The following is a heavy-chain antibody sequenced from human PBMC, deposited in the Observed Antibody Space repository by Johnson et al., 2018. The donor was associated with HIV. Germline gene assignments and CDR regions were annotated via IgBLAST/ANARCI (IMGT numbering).Heavy chain of an antibody. CDR3: AKSTWELRHLDAFDI. CDR1: GFTFDDYA. J-gene: IGHJ3*02. D-gene: IGHD1-26*01. CDR2: ISWNSGSK. V-gene: IGHV3-9*01. Sequence: VQLVESGGGLVQPGRSLRLSCAASGFTFDDYAMHWVRQAPGKGLEWVSGISWNSGSKGYADSVKGRFTISRDNAKNSLYLQMNSLRAEDTALYYCAKSTWELRHLDAFDIWGQGTMVTVSS.